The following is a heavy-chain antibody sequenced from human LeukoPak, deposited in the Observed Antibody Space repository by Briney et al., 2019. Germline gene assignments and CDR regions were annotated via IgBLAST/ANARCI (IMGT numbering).Heavy chain of an antibody. CDR2: ISDFGGST. D-gene: IGHD6-6*01. J-gene: IGHJ4*02. Sequence: PGGSLRLSCAASGFTFNNYAMNWVRQAPGKGLEWVSVISDFGGSTYYAESVKGRFTMSRDNSKTTLYLQMNSLRAEDTAVYYCARGGAAARVRTEIDCWGQGTLVTVSS. CDR1: GFTFNNYA. V-gene: IGHV3-23*01. CDR3: ARGGAAARVRTEIDC.